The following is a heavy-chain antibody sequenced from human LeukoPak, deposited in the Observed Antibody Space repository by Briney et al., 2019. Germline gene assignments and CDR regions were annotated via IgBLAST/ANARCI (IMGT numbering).Heavy chain of an antibody. V-gene: IGHV4-34*01. D-gene: IGHD2-2*01. Sequence: PSETLSLTCAVYGGSFSGYYWSWIRQPPGKGLEWIGEINHSGSTNYNPSLKSRVTISVDTSKNQFSLKLSSVTAADTAVYYCARGYCSSTSCYYWYFDLWGRGTLVTVSS. CDR3: ARGYCSSTSCYYWYFDL. CDR1: GGSFSGYY. CDR2: INHSGST. J-gene: IGHJ2*01.